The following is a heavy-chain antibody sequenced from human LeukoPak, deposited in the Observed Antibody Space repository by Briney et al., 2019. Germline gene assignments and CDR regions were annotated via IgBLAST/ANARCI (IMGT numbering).Heavy chain of an antibody. CDR3: ARDSETSYWG. CDR2: VKHDGSGA. J-gene: IGHJ4*02. Sequence: PGGSLRLSCAASGFPFGSYWMHWVRQAPGKGLVWVSRVKHDGSGASYADSVKGRFTISRDNARNTLYLEMNSLTAEDTAVYYCARDSETSYWGWGQGTLVTVSS. D-gene: IGHD7-27*01. CDR1: GFPFGSYW. V-gene: IGHV3-74*01.